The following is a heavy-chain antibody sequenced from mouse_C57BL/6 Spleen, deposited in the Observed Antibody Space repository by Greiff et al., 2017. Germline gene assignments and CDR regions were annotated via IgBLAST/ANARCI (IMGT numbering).Heavy chain of an antibody. CDR3: ARDCDYDEGYAMDY. D-gene: IGHD2-4*01. CDR2: INYDGSST. V-gene: IGHV5-16*01. J-gene: IGHJ4*01. CDR1: GFTFSDYY. Sequence: EVQLVESEGGLVQPGSSMKLSCTASGFTFSDYYMAWVRQVPEKGLEWVANINYDGSSTYYLDSLKSRFIISRDNAKNILYLQMSSLKSEDTATYYCARDCDYDEGYAMDYWGQGTSVTVSS.